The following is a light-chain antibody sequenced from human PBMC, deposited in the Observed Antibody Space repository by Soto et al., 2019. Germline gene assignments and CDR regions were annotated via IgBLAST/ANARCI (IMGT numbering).Light chain of an antibody. CDR1: SSDVGGYNY. CDR3: SSYTSSSTRGV. J-gene: IGLJ1*01. CDR2: EVS. V-gene: IGLV2-14*01. Sequence: QSVLTQPASVSGSPGQSITISCTGISSDVGGYNYVSWYQQHPGKAPKLMIYEVSNRPSGVSNRFSGSKSGNTASLTISGLQAEDEADYYCSSYTSSSTRGVFGTGTKVTVL.